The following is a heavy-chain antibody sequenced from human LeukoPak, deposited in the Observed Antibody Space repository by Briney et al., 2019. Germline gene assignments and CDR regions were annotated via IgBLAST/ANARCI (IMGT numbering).Heavy chain of an antibody. CDR3: AKRASSYLGY. J-gene: IGHJ4*02. CDR1: GFTFSSYA. D-gene: IGHD6-6*01. CDR2: VSGSGGST. Sequence: PGGSLRLSCAASGFTFSSYAMTWFRQAPGKGLEWVSVVSGSGGSTYYADSVKGRYTISRDNSKSTLYLQMNRLSTEDTAVYYCAKRASSYLGYWGQGTLVTVSS. V-gene: IGHV3-23*01.